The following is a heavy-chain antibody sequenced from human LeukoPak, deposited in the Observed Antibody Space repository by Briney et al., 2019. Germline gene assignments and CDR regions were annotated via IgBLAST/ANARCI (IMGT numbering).Heavy chain of an antibody. J-gene: IGHJ4*02. CDR3: ARDVRWLNSGWGSGTYYAPYFDY. CDR1: RYTFSGYY. D-gene: IGHD3-10*01. V-gene: IGHV1-2*06. Sequence: GASVKVSCKASRYTFSGYYMHWVRQAPGQGLEWMGRMNPNSAGTNYAQKFQGRVTMTRDTSVSTAYMELSKLTSDDTAVYYCARDVRWLNSGWGSGTYYAPYFDYWGQGTLVTVSS. CDR2: MNPNSAGT.